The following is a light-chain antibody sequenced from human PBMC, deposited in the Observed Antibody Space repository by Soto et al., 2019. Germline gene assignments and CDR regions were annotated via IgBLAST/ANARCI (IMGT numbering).Light chain of an antibody. CDR1: SSDVGGYNY. V-gene: IGLV2-14*01. Sequence: QSALTQPASVSGSPGQSITISCTGTSSDVGGYNYVSWYQQHPGKAPKLMIYDVSNRPSGVSNRFSDSKSGNTASLTISGLQAEDEADYYCSSYTSSSTLNYVFGTGTKVTVL. J-gene: IGLJ1*01. CDR3: SSYTSSSTLNYV. CDR2: DVS.